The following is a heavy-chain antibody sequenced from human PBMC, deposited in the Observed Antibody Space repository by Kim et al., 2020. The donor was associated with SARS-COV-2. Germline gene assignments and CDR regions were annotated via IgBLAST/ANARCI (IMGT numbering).Heavy chain of an antibody. Sequence: GESLKISCQGSGYNFRDFWIVWVRQMPGKGLEVMGIIYPGDSDTRYTPSFRGQVTISADNSISTAYLHWSSLKASDSAIYYCTRLSWGAGMIFHEEHREGRQGFDVWGQGTTVTVSS. CDR1: GYNFRDFW. CDR3: TRLSWGAGMIFHEEHREGRQGFDV. CDR2: IYPGDSDT. J-gene: IGHJ6*02. V-gene: IGHV5-51*01. D-gene: IGHD1-26*01.